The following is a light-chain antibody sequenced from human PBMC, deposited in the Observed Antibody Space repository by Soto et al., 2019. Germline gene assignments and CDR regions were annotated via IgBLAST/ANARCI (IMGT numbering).Light chain of an antibody. CDR3: SSYTRSNSRV. Sequence: QSALTQPASVSGSPGQSITISCTGTSSDVGGYNYVSWYQHHPGKAPKLMIYEVSDRPSGVSNRFSGSQSGNTASLTISGLQAEDEADYYCSSYTRSNSRVFGGGTKVTVL. CDR2: EVS. V-gene: IGLV2-14*01. J-gene: IGLJ2*01. CDR1: SSDVGGYNY.